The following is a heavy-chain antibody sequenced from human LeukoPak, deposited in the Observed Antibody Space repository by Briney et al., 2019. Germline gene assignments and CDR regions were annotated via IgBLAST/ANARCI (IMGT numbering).Heavy chain of an antibody. Sequence: ASVKVSCKVSGYTFTDYFMHWLRQAPGQGPEWRGWINTNSGGTKSAHKFLGRVTMTRDTSISTAYMELSRLISDDAAVYYCARGPSSEAFDIWGQGTMVTVSS. J-gene: IGHJ3*02. D-gene: IGHD6-6*01. CDR1: GYTFTDYF. CDR3: ARGPSSEAFDI. V-gene: IGHV1-2*02. CDR2: INTNSGGT.